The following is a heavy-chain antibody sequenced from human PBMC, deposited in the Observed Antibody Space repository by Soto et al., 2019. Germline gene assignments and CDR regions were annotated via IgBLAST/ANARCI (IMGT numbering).Heavy chain of an antibody. J-gene: IGHJ4*02. CDR3: ARDLNYDFWSGYYIDY. CDR1: GFTFSSYG. V-gene: IGHV3-33*01. D-gene: IGHD3-3*01. Sequence: VGSLRLSCAASGFTFSSYGMHWVRQAPGKGLEWVAVIWYDGSNKYYADSVKGRFTISRDNSKNTLYLQMNSLRAEDTAVYYCARDLNYDFWSGYYIDYWGQGTLVTVSS. CDR2: IWYDGSNK.